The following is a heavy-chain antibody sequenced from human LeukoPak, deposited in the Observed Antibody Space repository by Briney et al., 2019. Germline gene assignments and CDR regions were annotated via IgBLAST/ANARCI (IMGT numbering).Heavy chain of an antibody. Sequence: PGGSLRLSCAASGFTFSSYGMHWVRQAPGKGLEWVAFIRYDGSNKYYADSVKGRFTISRDNSKNTLYLQMNSLRAEDTAVYYCAKDPNTPRDSSGYYYGGYFQHWGQGTLVTVSS. V-gene: IGHV3-30*02. CDR3: AKDPNTPRDSSGYYYGGYFQH. J-gene: IGHJ1*01. D-gene: IGHD3-22*01. CDR1: GFTFSSYG. CDR2: IRYDGSNK.